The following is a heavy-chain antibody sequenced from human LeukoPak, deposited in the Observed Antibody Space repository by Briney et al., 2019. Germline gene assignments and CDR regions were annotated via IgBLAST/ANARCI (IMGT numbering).Heavy chain of an antibody. D-gene: IGHD6-6*01. CDR3: ARDQVRVKYSSSSPFDY. CDR2: ISSSGSTI. J-gene: IGHJ4*02. Sequence: GGSLRLSCAASGFTFSSYEMNWVRQAPAKGLEWVSYISSSGSTIYYADSVKGRFTITRDNAKNPLYLQMNSLRAEDTAVYYCARDQVRVKYSSSSPFDYWGQGTLVSVSS. CDR1: GFTFSSYE. V-gene: IGHV3-48*03.